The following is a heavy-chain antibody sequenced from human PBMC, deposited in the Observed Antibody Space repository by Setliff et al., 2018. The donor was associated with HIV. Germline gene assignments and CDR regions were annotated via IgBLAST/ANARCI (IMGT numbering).Heavy chain of an antibody. V-gene: IGHV3-15*01. CDR1: GLTFTYAW. CDR3: TSDLDIAMPQIDY. D-gene: IGHD5-18*01. J-gene: IGHJ4*02. CDR2: IKSKRDGETI. Sequence: PGGSLRLSCAASGLTFTYAWMSWVRQAPGKGLEWVGRIKSKRDGETIDYAAPVKGRFTISRDDSKNTLYLQMNSLNTEDTAVYYCTSDLDIAMPQIDYWGQGTLVTVSS.